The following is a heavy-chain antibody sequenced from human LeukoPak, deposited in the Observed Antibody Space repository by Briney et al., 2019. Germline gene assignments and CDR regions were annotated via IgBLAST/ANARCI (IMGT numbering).Heavy chain of an antibody. V-gene: IGHV3-23*01. Sequence: GGSLRLSCAASGFTFSSHAMSWVRQAPGKGLEWVSAISGSGGSTYYADSVKGRFTISRDNSKNTLYLQMNSLRAEDTAVYYCAKDSRRLAAAGINAFDIWGQGTMVTVSS. J-gene: IGHJ3*02. CDR3: AKDSRRLAAAGINAFDI. CDR2: ISGSGGST. D-gene: IGHD6-13*01. CDR1: GFTFSSHA.